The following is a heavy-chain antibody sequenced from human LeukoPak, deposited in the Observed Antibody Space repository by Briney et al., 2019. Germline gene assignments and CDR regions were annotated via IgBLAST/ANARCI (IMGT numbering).Heavy chain of an antibody. CDR3: ARAVTIFVNHASGSGAYHYYMDV. CDR2: ISAYHGST. Sequence: ASVRVSCKASGYTFTNYGISWIRQAPGQGLEWMGWISAYHGSTNYAQKLLGRVTMTRDTSTNTAYMDLTSLSSDDTAVYYCARAVTIFVNHASGSGAYHYYMDVWGKGTTVTISS. CDR1: GYTFTNYG. D-gene: IGHD3-10*01. J-gene: IGHJ6*03. V-gene: IGHV1-18*01.